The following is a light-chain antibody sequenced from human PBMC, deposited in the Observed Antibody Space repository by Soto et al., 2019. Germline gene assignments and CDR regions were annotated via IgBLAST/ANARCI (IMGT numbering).Light chain of an antibody. CDR1: QSVSSTY. CDR2: GAS. J-gene: IGKJ2*01. CDR3: MQRLEFPYT. Sequence: EIVLTQSPGTLSLSPGERATLSCRASQSVSSTYLGWYQQKPGQAPRLLISGASSRATGIPDRFSGSGSGTYFTLKISRVEAEDFGVYHCMQRLEFPYTFGQGTRLEIK. V-gene: IGKV3-20*01.